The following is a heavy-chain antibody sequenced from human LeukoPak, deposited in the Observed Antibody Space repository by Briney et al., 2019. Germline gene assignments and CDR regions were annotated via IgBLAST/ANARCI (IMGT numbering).Heavy chain of an antibody. CDR3: GKAHDSSALPYDHYGMDV. J-gene: IGHJ6*02. CDR1: GFTFSIYA. CDR2: ISYNGSNK. Sequence: QPGGSLRLSCAASGFTFSIYAIHWVRQAPGKGLEWVAVISYNGSNKYYADSVKGRFTISRDNSENTLYLQMNSLRAEDTALYYCGKAHDSSALPYDHYGMDVWGQGTTVTVSS. D-gene: IGHD3-22*01. V-gene: IGHV3-30*18.